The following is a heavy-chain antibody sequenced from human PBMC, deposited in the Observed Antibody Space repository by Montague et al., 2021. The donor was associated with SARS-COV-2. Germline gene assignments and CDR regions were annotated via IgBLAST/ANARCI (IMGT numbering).Heavy chain of an antibody. J-gene: IGHJ4*02. Sequence: SETLSLTCIVSGGSIISSFYWSWIRQPPGKGLEWVGYIYYSGTTNYNPSLKSRVTISVDTPKNQFSLKLTSVTAADTAVYYCARVSHWGDFFDSWGQGGLVTVSS. V-gene: IGHV4-59*01. D-gene: IGHD7-27*01. CDR3: ARVSHWGDFFDS. CDR1: GGSIISSFY. CDR2: IYYSGTT.